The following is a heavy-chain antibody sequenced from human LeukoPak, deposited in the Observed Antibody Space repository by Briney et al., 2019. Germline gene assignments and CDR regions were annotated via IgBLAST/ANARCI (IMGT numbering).Heavy chain of an antibody. D-gene: IGHD2-15*01. CDR1: GGTFSSYA. CDR3: ARGRAVVVAALNYFDY. V-gene: IGHV1-8*02. CDR2: MNPNSGNT. Sequence: ASVKVSCTASGGTFSSYAISWVRQATGQGLEWMGWMNPNSGNTGYAQKFQGRVTMTKNTSISTAYMELSSLRSEDTAVYYCARGRAVVVAALNYFDYWGQGTLVTVSS. J-gene: IGHJ4*02.